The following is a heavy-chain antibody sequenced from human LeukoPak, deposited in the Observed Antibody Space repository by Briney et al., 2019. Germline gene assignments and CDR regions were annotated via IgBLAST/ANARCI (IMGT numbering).Heavy chain of an antibody. CDR3: AREGRITMVRGVIFTFDY. J-gene: IGHJ4*02. Sequence: PGRSLRLSCAASGFTFSSYAMHWVRQAPGKGLEWVAVISYDGSNKYYADSVKGRFTISRDNSKNTLYLQMNSLRAEDTAVYYCAREGRITMVRGVIFTFDYWGQGTLVTVSS. CDR2: ISYDGSNK. CDR1: GFTFSSYA. D-gene: IGHD3-10*01. V-gene: IGHV3-30-3*01.